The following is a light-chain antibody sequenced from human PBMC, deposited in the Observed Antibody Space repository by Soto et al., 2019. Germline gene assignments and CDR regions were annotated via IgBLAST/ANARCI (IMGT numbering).Light chain of an antibody. CDR3: QQSYSIPRP. CDR1: QSISTS. J-gene: IGKJ1*01. Sequence: DIQMTQSPSSLSASLLDRVTITCRASQSISTSLVWYQQKPNEAPKLLIYGASSLQSGVPSRFRGSGSGTDFTLTISSLQPEDFATYYCQQSYSIPRPFGQGTKVDIK. CDR2: GAS. V-gene: IGKV1-39*01.